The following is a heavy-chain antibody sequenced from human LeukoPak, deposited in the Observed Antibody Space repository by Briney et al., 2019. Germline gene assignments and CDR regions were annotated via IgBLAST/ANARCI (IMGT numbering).Heavy chain of an antibody. CDR1: GGTFSSYA. V-gene: IGHV1-69*05. D-gene: IGHD5-24*01. CDR3: ARSQRWLQYPYNWFDP. CDR2: IIPIFGTA. J-gene: IGHJ5*02. Sequence: GASVKVSCKASGGTFSSYAIGWVRQAPGQGLEWMGGIIPIFGTANYAQKFQGRVTITTDESTSTAYMELSSLRSEDTAVYYCARSQRWLQYPYNWFDPWGQGTLVTVSS.